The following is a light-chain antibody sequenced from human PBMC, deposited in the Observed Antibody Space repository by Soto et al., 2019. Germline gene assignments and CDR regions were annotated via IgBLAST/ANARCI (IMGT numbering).Light chain of an antibody. Sequence: EVVMSQSPATLSVSPGERVTFSCRASQSVTTNLAWYQQKPGQAPRLLIYGASIRATAIPARFSGSGSGTDFSLTISSLQSEDFAVYYRQQYNDWPPFTFGQGTKLEIK. CDR3: QQYNDWPPFT. CDR1: QSVTTN. J-gene: IGKJ2*01. CDR2: GAS. V-gene: IGKV3-15*01.